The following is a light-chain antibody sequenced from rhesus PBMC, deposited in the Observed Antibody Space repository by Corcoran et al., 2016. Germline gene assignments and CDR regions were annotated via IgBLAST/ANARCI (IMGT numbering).Light chain of an antibody. CDR3: QQYSSSPPT. Sequence: DIQMTQSPSSLSASVGDTVTITCRASQSVTSWLAWYQQKPGKAPKLLIYKASSLQSGVPSRFSGSGSGTDFTLTISSLQSEDFATYYGQQYSSSPPTFGQGTKVEIK. CDR2: KAS. V-gene: IGKV1-22*01. CDR1: QSVTSW. J-gene: IGKJ1*01.